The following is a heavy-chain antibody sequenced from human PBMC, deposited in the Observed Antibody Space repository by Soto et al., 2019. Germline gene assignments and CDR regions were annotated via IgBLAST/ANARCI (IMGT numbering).Heavy chain of an antibody. D-gene: IGHD6-6*01. CDR1: GFTFGDYA. Sequence: GGSLRLSCTTSGFTFGDYAMSWFRQAPGKGLEWIGYIRSNAYGGTTEYAASVKGRFTISRDDSKRVAHLQMNSLETEDTAVYFCARRKYLDYWGQGTLVTVSS. CDR3: ARRKYLDY. J-gene: IGHJ4*02. CDR2: IRSNAYGGTT. V-gene: IGHV3-49*03.